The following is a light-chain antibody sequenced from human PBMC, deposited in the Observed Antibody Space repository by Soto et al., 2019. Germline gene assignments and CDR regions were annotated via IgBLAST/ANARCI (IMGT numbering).Light chain of an antibody. V-gene: IGKV3-20*01. CDR2: GAS. Sequence: ETVLTQSPGTLSLSPGERATLSCRASQSVTSSYLAWYQQKPGQAPRLLIYGASTRATGIPARFSGSGSGTEFTLTISCLQSEDFATYYCQQYYSYPLTFGGGTKVDIK. J-gene: IGKJ4*01. CDR3: QQYYSYPLT. CDR1: QSVTSSY.